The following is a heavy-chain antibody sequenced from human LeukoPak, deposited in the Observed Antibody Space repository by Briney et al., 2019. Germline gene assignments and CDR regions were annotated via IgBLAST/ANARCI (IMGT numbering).Heavy chain of an antibody. D-gene: IGHD4-17*01. Sequence: SETLSLTCTVSGGSISSGSYYWSWIRQPAGKGLEWIGRIYTSGSTNYNPSLKSRVTISVDTSKNQFSLKLSSVTAADTAVYYCARHFYGRFDPWGQGTLVTVSS. CDR3: ARHFYGRFDP. V-gene: IGHV4-61*02. CDR1: GGSISSGSYY. J-gene: IGHJ5*02. CDR2: IYTSGST.